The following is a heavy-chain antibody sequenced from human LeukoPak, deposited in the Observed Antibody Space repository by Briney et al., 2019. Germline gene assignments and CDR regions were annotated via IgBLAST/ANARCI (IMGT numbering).Heavy chain of an antibody. CDR3: TTEFGIATLDY. CDR2: IKSKTDGGTT. D-gene: IGHD6-13*01. CDR1: GFTFSNAW. Sequence: GGSLRLSCAASGFTFSNAWMSWVRQAPGKVLEWVGRIKSKTDGGTTDYAAPVKGRFTISRDDSKNTLYLQMNSLKTEDTGVYYCTTEFGIATLDYWGQGTLVTVSS. V-gene: IGHV3-15*01. J-gene: IGHJ4*02.